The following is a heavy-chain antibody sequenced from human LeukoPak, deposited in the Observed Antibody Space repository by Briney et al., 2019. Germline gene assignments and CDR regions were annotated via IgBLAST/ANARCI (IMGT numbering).Heavy chain of an antibody. CDR1: GFTSSNYW. V-gene: IGHV3-7*03. Sequence: GGSLALSCADSGFTSSNYWMTWVRQTPGKGLEWLAIIKEDGREKYYVDSVRGRFTISRDNAMNSLSLQMNSLRVEDTAVYYCAICSHYYYNYGMDVWGQGTTVTVSS. CDR2: IKEDGREK. D-gene: IGHD2-8*01. J-gene: IGHJ6*02. CDR3: AICSHYYYNYGMDV.